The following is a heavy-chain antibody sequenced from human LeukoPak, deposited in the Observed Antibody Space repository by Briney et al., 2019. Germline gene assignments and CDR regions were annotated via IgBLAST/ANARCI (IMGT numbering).Heavy chain of an antibody. CDR3: VKLPTVVTLGYYYYGMDV. J-gene: IGHJ6*02. V-gene: IGHV3-64D*06. D-gene: IGHD4-23*01. CDR1: GFTFSSYA. CDR2: ISSNGGST. Sequence: TGGSLRLSCAASGFTFSSYAMHWVRQAPGKGLEYVSAISSNGGSTYYADSVKGRFTISRDNSKNTLYLQMSSLRAEDTAVYYCVKLPTVVTLGYYYYGMDVWGQGTTVTVSS.